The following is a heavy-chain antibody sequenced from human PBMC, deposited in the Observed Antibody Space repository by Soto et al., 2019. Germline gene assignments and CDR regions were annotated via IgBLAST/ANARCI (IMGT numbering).Heavy chain of an antibody. CDR2: ISGSATNT. J-gene: IGHJ5*02. D-gene: IGHD4-17*01. V-gene: IGHV3-23*01. CDR3: AKGSLVRTDYARAPFDL. Sequence: GGSLRLSCAASEFSFSTYVMNWVRQAPGKGLEWVSVISGSATNTYYADSVKGRFTISRDNSKNTLYLQMNSLRAEDTAMYYCAKGSLVRTDYARAPFDLWGHGTLVTVSS. CDR1: EFSFSTYV.